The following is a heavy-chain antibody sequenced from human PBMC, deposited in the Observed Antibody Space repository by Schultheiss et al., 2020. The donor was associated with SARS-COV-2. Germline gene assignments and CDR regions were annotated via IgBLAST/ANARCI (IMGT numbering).Heavy chain of an antibody. J-gene: IGHJ6*02. D-gene: IGHD1-14*01. V-gene: IGHV3-49*04. CDR2: IRSKAYGGTT. CDR3: TRDADRTPTTYYYYYGMDV. CDR1: GFTFSSYA. Sequence: GGSLRLSCAASGFTFSSYAMSWVRQAPGKGLEWVGFIRSKAYGGTTEYAASVKGRFTISRDDSKSIAYLQMNSLKTEDTAVYYCTRDADRTPTTYYYYYGMDVWGQGTTVTVSS.